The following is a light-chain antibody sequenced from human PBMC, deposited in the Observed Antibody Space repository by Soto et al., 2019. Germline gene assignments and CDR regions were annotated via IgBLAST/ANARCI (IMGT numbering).Light chain of an antibody. CDR3: RSYAGSNNLGL. J-gene: IGLJ2*01. Sequence: QSVLTQPPSASGSPGQSVTISCTGTSSDIGAYDYVSWYQQYPRKAPRLIIYEVRHRPSGVPDRFSGSKSGNTTSLTVSGLQAEDAADYYCRSYAGSNNLGLFGGGTKLTVL. V-gene: IGLV2-8*01. CDR1: SSDIGAYDY. CDR2: EVR.